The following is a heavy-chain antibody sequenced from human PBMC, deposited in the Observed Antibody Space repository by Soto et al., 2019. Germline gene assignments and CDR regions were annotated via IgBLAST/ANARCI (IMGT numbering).Heavy chain of an antibody. J-gene: IGHJ6*02. V-gene: IGHV1-3*01. CDR2: INAGNGNT. D-gene: IGHD2-2*01. CDR3: ARDIVVVPADYGMDV. Sequence: GASVKVSCKASGYTFTSYAMHWVRQAPGQRLEWMGWINAGNGNTKYSQKFQGRVTITRDTSASTAYMELSSLRSEDTAVYYCARDIVVVPADYGMDVWGQGTTVTVSS. CDR1: GYTFTSYA.